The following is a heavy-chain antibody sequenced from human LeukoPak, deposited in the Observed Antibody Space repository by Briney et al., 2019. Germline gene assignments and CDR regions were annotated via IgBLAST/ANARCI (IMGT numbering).Heavy chain of an antibody. CDR1: GFTFSSNY. CDR2: IYSAGST. Sequence: PGGSLRLSCAASGFTFSSNYMSWVRQAPGKGLEWVSIIYSAGSTYYADSVKGRFTISRDNSKNTLYLQMNSLRAEDTAVYYCARGVDTAMAFDYWGQGTLVTVSS. V-gene: IGHV3-66*02. CDR3: ARGVDTAMAFDY. D-gene: IGHD5-18*01. J-gene: IGHJ4*02.